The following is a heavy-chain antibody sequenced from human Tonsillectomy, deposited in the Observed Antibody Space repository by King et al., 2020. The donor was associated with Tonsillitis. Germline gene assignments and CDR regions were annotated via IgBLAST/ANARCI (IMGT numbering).Heavy chain of an antibody. D-gene: IGHD7-27*01. CDR2: IKSDGGRT. V-gene: IGHV3-64*01. CDR3: VRQLLHGDMGYH. CDR1: GFTFNNCP. Sequence: VQLVESGGTLGQPGGSLRLSCSASGFTFNNCPMHWVRQAPGKGLEYVASIKSDGGRTYYANSVRDRFTISRDNSKNMVYLQMDSLRPEDMAVYYCVRQLLHGDMGYHWGQGTLVTVSS. J-gene: IGHJ5*02.